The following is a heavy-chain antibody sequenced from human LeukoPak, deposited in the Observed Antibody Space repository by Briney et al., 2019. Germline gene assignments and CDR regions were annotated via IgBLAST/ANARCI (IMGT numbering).Heavy chain of an antibody. CDR1: GYTFIGYY. Sequence: ASVKVSCKASGYTFIGYYIYWVRQAPGQGLEWMGWINPNSGGTNYAQKFQGRVTRTRDTSISTAYMGLSSLRSDDTAVYYCAREGGLRNWGQGTLVTVSS. D-gene: IGHD3-16*01. CDR3: AREGGLRN. CDR2: INPNSGGT. J-gene: IGHJ4*02. V-gene: IGHV1-2*02.